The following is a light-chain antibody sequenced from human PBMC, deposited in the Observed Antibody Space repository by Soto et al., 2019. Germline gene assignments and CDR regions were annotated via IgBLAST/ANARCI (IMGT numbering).Light chain of an antibody. CDR2: KNS. CDR1: GSNIGSNY. V-gene: IGLV1-47*01. CDR3: AAWDDTLRSSYV. Sequence: QSVLTQPPSASGTPGQTVTISCSGSGSNIGSNYVDWYQQFPGTAPKLLIYKNSQRPSGVPDRFSGSKSGTSASLAISGLRSEDEAHYYCAAWDDTLRSSYVFGPGTKVT. J-gene: IGLJ1*01.